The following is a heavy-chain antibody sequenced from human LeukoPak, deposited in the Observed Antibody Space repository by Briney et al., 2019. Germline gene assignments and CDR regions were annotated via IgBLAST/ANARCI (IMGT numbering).Heavy chain of an antibody. CDR3: ARARTTVTTVYYFDY. Sequence: SETLSLTCTISGDSISSYYWSWIRQPAGKVLEWIGRIYTSGSTNYNPSLKSRVTVSVDTSKNQFSLKLSSVTAADTAVYYCARARTTVTTVYYFDYWGQGALVTVSS. D-gene: IGHD4-17*01. V-gene: IGHV4-4*07. CDR2: IYTSGST. J-gene: IGHJ4*02. CDR1: GDSISSYY.